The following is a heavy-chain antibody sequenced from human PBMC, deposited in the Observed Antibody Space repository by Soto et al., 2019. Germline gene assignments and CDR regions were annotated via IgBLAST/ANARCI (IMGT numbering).Heavy chain of an antibody. V-gene: IGHV3-30-3*01. CDR1: GFTFSSYA. D-gene: IGHD5-18*01. CDR2: ISYDGSNK. Sequence: QVQLVESGGGVVQPGRSLRLSCAASGFTFSSYAMHWVRQAPGKGLEWVAVISYDGSNKYYADSMKGRFTISRDNYKNTLYLQMNSLRAEDTAVYYCARGGTYSYATVGPFDYWGQGTLVTVSS. J-gene: IGHJ4*02. CDR3: ARGGTYSYATVGPFDY.